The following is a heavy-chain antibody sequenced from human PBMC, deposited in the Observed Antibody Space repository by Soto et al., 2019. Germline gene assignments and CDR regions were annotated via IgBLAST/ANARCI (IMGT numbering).Heavy chain of an antibody. CDR2: IYHSGST. J-gene: IGHJ3*02. D-gene: IGHD4-17*01. V-gene: IGHV4-4*02. CDR3: ARVMSTVTTCAFDN. CDR1: GGSISSSNW. Sequence: QVQLQESGPGLVKPSGTLSLTCAVSGGSISSSNWWSWVRKPPGKGLEWIGDIYHSGSTNYNPSLKSRVTISVDKSKNQFSLKLSSLTAADTAVYYCARVMSTVTTCAFDNWGKGPMVTVSS.